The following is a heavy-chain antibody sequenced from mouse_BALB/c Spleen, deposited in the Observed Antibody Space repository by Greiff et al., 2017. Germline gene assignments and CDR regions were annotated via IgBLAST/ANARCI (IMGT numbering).Heavy chain of an antibody. CDR3: ARDDGYPFAY. V-gene: IGHV5-6-5*01. J-gene: IGHJ3*01. D-gene: IGHD2-3*01. CDR2: ISSGGST. CDR1: GFTFSSYA. Sequence: EVKVEESGGGLVKPGGSLKLSCAASGFTFSSYAMSWVRQTPEKRLEWVASISSGGSTYYPDSVKGRFTISRDNARNILYLQMSSLRSEDTAMYYCARDDGYPFAYWGQGTLVTVSA.